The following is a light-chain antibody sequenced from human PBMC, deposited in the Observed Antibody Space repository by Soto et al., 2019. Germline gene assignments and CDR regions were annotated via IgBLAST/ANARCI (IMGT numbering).Light chain of an antibody. CDR3: SSCAGSNNFVV. J-gene: IGLJ2*01. CDR2: EVS. Sequence: QSALTQPPSASGSPGQSVTISCTGTSSDVGGYNYVSWYQQHSGKAPNLMIYEVSKRPSGVPDRFSGSKSGNTASLTVYGLQAEDEAVYYSSSCAGSNNFVVFDGGTKLTVL. CDR1: SSDVGGYNY. V-gene: IGLV2-8*01.